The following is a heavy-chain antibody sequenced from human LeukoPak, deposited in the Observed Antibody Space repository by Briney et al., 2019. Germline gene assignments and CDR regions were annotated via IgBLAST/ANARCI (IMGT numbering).Heavy chain of an antibody. V-gene: IGHV3-7*01. J-gene: IGHJ5*02. CDR2: IKQDGSEK. Sequence: RGSLRLSCAASGFTFSSYWMSWVRQAPGKGLEWVANIKQDGSEKYYVDSVKGRFTISRDNAKNSLYLQMNSLRAEDTAVYYCARDDGYSYDWFDPWGQGTLVTVSS. CDR3: ARDDGYSYDWFDP. CDR1: GFTFSSYW. D-gene: IGHD5-18*01.